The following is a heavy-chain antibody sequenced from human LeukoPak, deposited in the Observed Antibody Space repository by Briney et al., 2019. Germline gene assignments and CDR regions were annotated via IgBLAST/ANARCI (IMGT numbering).Heavy chain of an antibody. CDR2: ISYSGST. V-gene: IGHV4-59*08. Sequence: SETLSLTCTVSGGSISSYYWSWIRQPPGKGLEWIGYISYSGSTNYNPSLKSRVTISVDTSKNQFSLKLTSVTAADTAVYYCARHSICFDPWGQGTTVTVSS. CDR1: GGSISSYY. D-gene: IGHD2-2*01. CDR3: ARHSICFDP. J-gene: IGHJ6*02.